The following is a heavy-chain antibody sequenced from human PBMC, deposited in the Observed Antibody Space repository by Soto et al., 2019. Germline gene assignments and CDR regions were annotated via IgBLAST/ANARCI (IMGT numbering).Heavy chain of an antibody. CDR1: GFTFSSHA. V-gene: IGHV3-23*01. CDR3: AKVSSSWYAGFFDL. J-gene: IGHJ4*02. Sequence: EVQLLESGGGLVQPGRSLRLSCTAYGFTFSSHAMTWVRQAPGKGLEWVSGLSDSGDSIYYADCVKGRFTIYRDNSMNTLYLQMNTLRVEDTAVYYCAKVSSSWYAGFFDLWGQGTLATVSS. D-gene: IGHD6-13*01. CDR2: LSDSGDSI.